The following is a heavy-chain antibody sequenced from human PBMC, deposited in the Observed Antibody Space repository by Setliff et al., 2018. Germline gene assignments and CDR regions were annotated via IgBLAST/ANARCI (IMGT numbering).Heavy chain of an antibody. CDR1: GYSISSGYY. CDR3: ARHLWGRYMAESSDYFDY. D-gene: IGHD3-3*02. Sequence: LSLTCTVSGYSISSGYYWGWIRQPTGKGLEWLGSFFHTGNTYYNPSLEGRVTISVDTSNNQFSLKLSSVTAADTAVYYCARHLWGRYMAESSDYFDYWGQGSPVTVS. J-gene: IGHJ4*02. V-gene: IGHV4-38-2*02. CDR2: FFHTGNT.